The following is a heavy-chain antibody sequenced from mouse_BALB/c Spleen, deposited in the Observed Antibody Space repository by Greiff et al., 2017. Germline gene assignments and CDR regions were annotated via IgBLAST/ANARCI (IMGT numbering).Heavy chain of an antibody. J-gene: IGHJ3*01. CDR3: ASYYGSSPFAY. CDR1: GYTFSSYW. Sequence: QVQLQQSGAELMKPGASVKISCKATGYTFSSYWIEWVKQRPGHGLEWIGEILPGSGSTNYNEKFKGKATFTADTSSNTAYMQLSSLTSEDTAVYYCASYYGSSPFAYWGQGTLVTVSA. D-gene: IGHD1-1*01. V-gene: IGHV1-9*01. CDR2: ILPGSGST.